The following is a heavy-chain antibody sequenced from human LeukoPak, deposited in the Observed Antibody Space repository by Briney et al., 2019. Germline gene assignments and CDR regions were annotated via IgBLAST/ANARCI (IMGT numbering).Heavy chain of an antibody. CDR2: ISYDGSNK. J-gene: IGHJ6*04. V-gene: IGHV3-30*04. CDR3: ASRTFIAAAGTYGMDV. D-gene: IGHD6-13*01. Sequence: PGGSLRLSCAASGFTFSSYAMHWVRQAPGKGLEWVAVISYDGSNKYYADSVKGRFTISRDNSKNTLYLQMNSLRAEDTAVYYCASRTFIAAAGTYGMDVWGKGTTVTVSS. CDR1: GFTFSSYA.